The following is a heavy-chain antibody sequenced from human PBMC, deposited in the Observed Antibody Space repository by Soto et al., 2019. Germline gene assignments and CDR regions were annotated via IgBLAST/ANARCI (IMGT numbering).Heavy chain of an antibody. CDR3: AKGYYGSGSYPFDY. J-gene: IGHJ4*02. D-gene: IGHD3-10*01. Sequence: EVQLLESGGGLVQPGGSLRLSCAASGFTFSSYAMSWVRQAPGKGLEWVSAISGSGGSTYYADSVKGRFTISRDNXXNTLYLQMNSLRAEDTAVYYCAKGYYGSGSYPFDYWGQGTLVTVSS. CDR1: GFTFSSYA. CDR2: ISGSGGST. V-gene: IGHV3-23*01.